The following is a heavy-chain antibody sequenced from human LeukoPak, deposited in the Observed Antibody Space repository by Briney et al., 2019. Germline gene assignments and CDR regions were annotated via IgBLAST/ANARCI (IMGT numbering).Heavy chain of an antibody. D-gene: IGHD2-15*01. CDR1: GYTFTSYD. V-gene: IGHV1-8*01. Sequence: ASVKVSCKASGYTFTSYDINWVRQATGQGLEWMGWMNPNSGHTGYAQKFQGRVTMTRNTSISTAYMELSSLRSEDTAVYYCARIIDCSGGSCYSYWGQGTLVTVSS. CDR2: MNPNSGHT. CDR3: ARIIDCSGGSCYSY. J-gene: IGHJ4*02.